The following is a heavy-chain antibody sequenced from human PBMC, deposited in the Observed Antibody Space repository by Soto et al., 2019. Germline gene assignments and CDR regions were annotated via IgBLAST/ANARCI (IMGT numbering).Heavy chain of an antibody. D-gene: IGHD6-19*01. J-gene: IGHJ4*02. CDR3: ARVIAVAGFFDY. Sequence: XSVKVSGRSSGYTFTCYYMHWVRQAPGQGLEWMGWINPNSGGTNYAQKFQGRVTMTRDTSISTAYMELSRLRSDETAVYYCARVIAVAGFFDYWGQGTLVTV. CDR1: GYTFTCYY. V-gene: IGHV1-2*02. CDR2: INPNSGGT.